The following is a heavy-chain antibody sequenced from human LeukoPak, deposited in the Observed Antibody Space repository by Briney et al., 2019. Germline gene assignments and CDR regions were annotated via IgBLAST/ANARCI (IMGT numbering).Heavy chain of an antibody. Sequence: ASVRVSCKASGYTFTAYYINWVRQAPGQGLEWMGWINSDSGYTKYAQKFQGRVTMTRDTSISTVYMDLTSLTSDDTAVYYCARNFDMKGFDPWGQGTLVTVSS. CDR1: GYTFTAYY. D-gene: IGHD3-9*01. CDR3: ARNFDMKGFDP. CDR2: INSDSGYT. J-gene: IGHJ5*02. V-gene: IGHV1-2*02.